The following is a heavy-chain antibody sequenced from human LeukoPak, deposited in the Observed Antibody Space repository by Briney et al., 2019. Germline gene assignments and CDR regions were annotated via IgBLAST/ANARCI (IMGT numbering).Heavy chain of an antibody. CDR2: IYSGGST. V-gene: IGHV3-66*01. J-gene: IGHJ4*02. Sequence: PGGSLRLSCAASGFTVSAFCMSWVRQAPGKCLEWVSLIYSGGSTYYADSVKGRFTISRDNSKNTLYLQMNSLRTEDTAVYYCARALKLDYYFDYWGQGTLVTVSS. CDR1: GFTVSAFC. CDR3: ARALKLDYYFDY. D-gene: IGHD1-1*01.